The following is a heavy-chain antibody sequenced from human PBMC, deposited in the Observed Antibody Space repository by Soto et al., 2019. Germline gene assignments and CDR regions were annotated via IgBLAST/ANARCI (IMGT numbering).Heavy chain of an antibody. J-gene: IGHJ1*01. V-gene: IGHV3-73*01. D-gene: IGHD3-3*01. CDR2: IRSKANSYAT. CDR3: IRSDTGREYFQH. CDR1: GFTFSGSA. Sequence: EVQLVESGGGLVQPGGSLKLSCAASGFTFSGSAMHWVRQASGKGLEWVGRIRSKANSYATAYAASVKGRFTISRDDSKNTAYLQMNSLKTEDTAVYNCIRSDTGREYFQHWGQGTLVTVSS.